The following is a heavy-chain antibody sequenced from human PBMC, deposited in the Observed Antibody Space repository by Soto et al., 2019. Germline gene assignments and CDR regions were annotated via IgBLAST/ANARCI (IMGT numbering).Heavy chain of an antibody. V-gene: IGHV3-64D*08. D-gene: IGHD2-2*01. J-gene: IGHJ4*02. CDR1: GFTFSSYA. CDR2: ISSNGGST. CDR3: VKGRAVVVPAAISNLFDY. Sequence: PGGSLRLSCSASGFTFSSYAMHWVRQAPGKGLEYVSAISSNGGSTCYADSVKGRFTISRDNSKNTLYLQMSSLRAEDTAVYYCVKGRAVVVPAAISNLFDYWGQGTLVTVSS.